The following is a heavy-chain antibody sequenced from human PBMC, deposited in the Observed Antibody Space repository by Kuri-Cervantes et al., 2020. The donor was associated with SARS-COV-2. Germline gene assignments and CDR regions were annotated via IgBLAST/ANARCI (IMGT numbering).Heavy chain of an antibody. CDR3: ARRDYDYIWGSYRQNAFDI. Sequence: GGSLRLSCSASGFTFSSYAMHWVRQATGKGLEWVSAIGTAGDPYYPGSVKGRFTISRENAKNSLYLQMNSLRAEDTAVYYCARRDYDYIWGSYRQNAFDIWAKGQWSPSPQ. D-gene: IGHD3-16*02. CDR1: GFTFSSYA. CDR2: IGTAGDP. V-gene: IGHV3-13*05. J-gene: IGHJ3*02.